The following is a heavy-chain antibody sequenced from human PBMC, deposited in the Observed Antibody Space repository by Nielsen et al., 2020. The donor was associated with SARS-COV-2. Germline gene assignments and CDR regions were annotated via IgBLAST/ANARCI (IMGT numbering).Heavy chain of an antibody. CDR1: GFTFSSYW. Sequence: GGSLRLSCAASGFTFSSYWMSWVRQAPGKGLEWVANIKQDGSEKYYVDSVKGRFTISRDNAKNSLYLQMNSLRAEDTAVYYCARESGSGWTLSSSVYFDYWGQGTLVTVSS. D-gene: IGHD6-19*01. CDR3: ARESGSGWTLSSSVYFDY. J-gene: IGHJ4*02. CDR2: IKQDGSEK. V-gene: IGHV3-7*03.